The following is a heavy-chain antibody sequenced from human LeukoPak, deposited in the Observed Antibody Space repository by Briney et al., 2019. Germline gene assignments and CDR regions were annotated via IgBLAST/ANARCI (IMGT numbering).Heavy chain of an antibody. V-gene: IGHV1-2*02. J-gene: IGHJ6*03. CDR1: GYTFTGYY. Sequence: ASVKVSCKASGYTFTGYYMHWVRQAPGQGLEWMGWINPNSGGTNYAQKFQGRVTMTTDTSTSTAYMELRSLRSDDTAVYYCAKLIGYYDILTGFFTPYYMDVWGKGTTVTVSS. CDR2: INPNSGGT. D-gene: IGHD3-9*01. CDR3: AKLIGYYDILTGFFTPYYMDV.